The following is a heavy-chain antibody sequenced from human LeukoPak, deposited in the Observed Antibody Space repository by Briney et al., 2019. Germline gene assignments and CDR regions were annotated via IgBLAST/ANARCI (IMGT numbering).Heavy chain of an antibody. J-gene: IGHJ4*02. D-gene: IGHD6-19*01. CDR1: GGTFSSYA. Sequence: ASVKVSCKASGGTFSSYAISWVRQAPGQGLEWMGGIIPIFGTANYAQRFQGRVTITADESTSTAYMELSSLRSEDTAVYYCARDRTTYSSGWFDYWGQGTLVTVSS. CDR3: ARDRTTYSSGWFDY. V-gene: IGHV1-69*01. CDR2: IIPIFGTA.